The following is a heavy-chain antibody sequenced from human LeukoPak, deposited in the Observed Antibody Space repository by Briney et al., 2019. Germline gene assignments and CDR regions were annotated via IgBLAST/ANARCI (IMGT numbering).Heavy chain of an antibody. J-gene: IGHJ5*02. D-gene: IGHD2-15*01. CDR2: ISSSSNYI. CDR1: GFTFSSYS. V-gene: IGHV3-21*04. Sequence: GGSLRLSCAASGFTFSSYSMNWVRQAPGKGLEWVSSISSSSNYIYYADSVKGRFTISRDNAKNSLYLQMNSLRAEDTAVYYCARVLRSGGSADPWGQGTLVTVSS. CDR3: ARVLRSGGSADP.